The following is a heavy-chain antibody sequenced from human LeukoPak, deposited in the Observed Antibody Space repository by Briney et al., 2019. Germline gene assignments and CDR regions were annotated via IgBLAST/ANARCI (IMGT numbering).Heavy chain of an antibody. V-gene: IGHV3-23*01. CDR2: ISGSGGSS. Sequence: GGSLRLSCAATGLTFTTSAMTWVRQAPGKGLEWASSISGSGGSSYHADSVKGRFTISRDNSKNTVYLHMNSLRADDTAIYYCASGRGYYEYWGQGTLVTVSS. D-gene: IGHD2-15*01. CDR3: ASGRGYYEY. J-gene: IGHJ4*02. CDR1: GLTFTTSA.